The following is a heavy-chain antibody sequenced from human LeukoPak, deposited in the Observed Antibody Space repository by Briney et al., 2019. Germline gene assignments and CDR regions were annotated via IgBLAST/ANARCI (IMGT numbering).Heavy chain of an antibody. CDR1: DDSITIYY. V-gene: IGHV4-34*01. CDR3: ARRRAVYSSSWYFDY. Sequence: SETLSLTCTVSDDSITIYYWSWIRQPPGKGLEWIGEINHSGSTNYNPSLKSRVTISVDTSKNQFSLKLSSVTAADTAVYYCARRRAVYSSSWYFDYWGQGTLVTVSS. CDR2: INHSGST. J-gene: IGHJ4*02. D-gene: IGHD6-13*01.